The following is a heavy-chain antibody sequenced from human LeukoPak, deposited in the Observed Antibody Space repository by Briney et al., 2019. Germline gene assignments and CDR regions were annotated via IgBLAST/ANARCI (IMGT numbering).Heavy chain of an antibody. CDR1: GYTFTSYD. CDR3: ARGSVVTPDDAFDI. V-gene: IGHV1-8*01. Sequence: ASVKVSCKASGYTFTSYDINCVRQATGQGLEWMGWMNPNSGNTGYAQKFQGRVTMTRNTSISTAYMELSSLRSEDTAVYYCARGSVVTPDDAFDIWGQGTMVTVSS. J-gene: IGHJ3*02. CDR2: MNPNSGNT. D-gene: IGHD4-23*01.